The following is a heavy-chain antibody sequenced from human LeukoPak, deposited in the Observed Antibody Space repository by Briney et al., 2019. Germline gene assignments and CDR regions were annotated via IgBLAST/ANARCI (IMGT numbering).Heavy chain of an antibody. J-gene: IGHJ6*02. Sequence: PGGSLRLSCAASGFTFSSYGMHWVRQAPGKGLEWVAVIWYDGSNKYYADSVKGRFTISRDNSKNTLYLQMNSLRAEDTAVYYCARDGVLRYFDWSTYGMDVWGQGTTVTVSS. CDR1: GFTFSSYG. CDR2: IWYDGSNK. D-gene: IGHD3-9*01. V-gene: IGHV3-33*01. CDR3: ARDGVLRYFDWSTYGMDV.